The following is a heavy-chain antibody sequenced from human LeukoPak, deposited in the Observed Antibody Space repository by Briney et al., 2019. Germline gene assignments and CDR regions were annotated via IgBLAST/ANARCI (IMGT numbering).Heavy chain of an antibody. CDR2: IKSKNVGGTT. J-gene: IGHJ5*02. CDR3: TSHAAFDP. V-gene: IGHV3-15*01. Sequence: GGSLRLSCAASGFTFNNAWMNWVRQAPGKELEWVGRIKSKNVGGTTDYAAPVKGRFTISRDDSKNTVYLQMNSLKIEDTAVYYCTSHAAFDPWGQGTLVTVSS. CDR1: GFTFNNAW.